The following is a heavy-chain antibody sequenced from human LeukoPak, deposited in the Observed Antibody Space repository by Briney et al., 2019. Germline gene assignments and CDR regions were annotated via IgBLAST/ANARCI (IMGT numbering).Heavy chain of an antibody. CDR2: ISGSGGRT. V-gene: IGHV3-23*01. J-gene: IGHJ4*02. D-gene: IGHD6-19*01. CDR3: AKDGYTEWLGLYYFDY. CDR1: GFTYSSYV. Sequence: GGTLRLSCAASGFTYSSYVMSWVRQAPGKGLEWVSGISGSGGRTYYADSVKGRFTISRDNSKNTLYLQTNSLRAEDTAVYYCAKDGYTEWLGLYYFDYWGQGTLVTVSS.